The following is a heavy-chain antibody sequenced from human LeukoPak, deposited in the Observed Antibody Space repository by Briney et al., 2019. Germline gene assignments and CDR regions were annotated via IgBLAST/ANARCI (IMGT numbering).Heavy chain of an antibody. CDR3: ARGQYSSSSGYFDY. Sequence: SETLSLTCTVSGGSISSYYWSWIRQPPGKGLEWIGYIYYSGSTNYNPSLKSRVTISVDTSKNQFSLKLSSATAADTAVYYCARGQYSSSSGYFDYWGQGTLVTVSS. CDR2: IYYSGST. CDR1: GGSISSYY. V-gene: IGHV4-59*01. D-gene: IGHD6-6*01. J-gene: IGHJ4*02.